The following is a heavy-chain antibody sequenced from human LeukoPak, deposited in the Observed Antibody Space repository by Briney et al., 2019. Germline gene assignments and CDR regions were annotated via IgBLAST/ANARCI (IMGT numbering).Heavy chain of an antibody. CDR3: ARDPGAAQSGYYYYYYYMDV. CDR1: GYTFTGYY. V-gene: IGHV1-2*02. D-gene: IGHD6-6*01. J-gene: IGHJ6*03. CDR2: INPNSGGT. Sequence: ASVKVSCKASGYTFTGYYMHWVRQAPGQGLEWMGWINPNSGGTNYAQKFQGRVTMTRDTSISTAYMELSRLRSDDTAVYYCARDPGAAQSGYYYYYYYMDVWGKGTTVTVSS.